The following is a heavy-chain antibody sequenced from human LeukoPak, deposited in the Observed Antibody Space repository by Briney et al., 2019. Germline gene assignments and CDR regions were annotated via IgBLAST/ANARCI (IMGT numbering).Heavy chain of an antibody. Sequence: GGSLRVSCAASGFTFSSYSMNWVRQAPGKGLEWVSSISSSSSYIYYADSVKGRFTISRDNAKNSLYLQMNSLRAEDTAVYYCAKVIFTQLRGGNYYGMDVWGQGTTVTVSS. CDR1: GFTFSSYS. V-gene: IGHV3-21*04. J-gene: IGHJ6*02. D-gene: IGHD2-2*01. CDR2: ISSSSSYI. CDR3: AKVIFTQLRGGNYYGMDV.